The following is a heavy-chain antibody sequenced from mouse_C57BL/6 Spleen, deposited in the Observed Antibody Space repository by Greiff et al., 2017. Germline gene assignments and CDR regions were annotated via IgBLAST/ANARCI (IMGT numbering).Heavy chain of an antibody. Sequence: EVKLVESGGGLVQPGGSLSLSCAASGFTFTDYYMSWVRQPPGKALEWLGFIRNKANGYTTEYSASVKGRFTISRDNSQSILYLQMKALRAEDSATYYCARLITTVGFDYWGQGTTLTVSS. CDR2: IRNKANGYTT. D-gene: IGHD1-1*01. J-gene: IGHJ2*01. V-gene: IGHV7-3*01. CDR3: ARLITTVGFDY. CDR1: GFTFTDYY.